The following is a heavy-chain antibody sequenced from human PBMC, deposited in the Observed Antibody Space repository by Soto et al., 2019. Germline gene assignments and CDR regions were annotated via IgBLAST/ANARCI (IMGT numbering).Heavy chain of an antibody. Sequence: PGGSLRLSCAASGFTFSTYLMTWVRQAPGKGLEWVANIKQDGSEEYYVDSVKGRFTISRDDAKNSLYLQMNSLRAEDTAVYYCARISDDSGSYYRPLDFWGQGTLVTVSS. V-gene: IGHV3-7*01. CDR2: IKQDGSEE. J-gene: IGHJ4*02. D-gene: IGHD3-10*01. CDR3: ARISDDSGSYYRPLDF. CDR1: GFTFSTYL.